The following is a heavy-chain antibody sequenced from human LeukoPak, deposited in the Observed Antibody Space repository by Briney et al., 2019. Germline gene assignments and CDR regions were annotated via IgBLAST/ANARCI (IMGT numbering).Heavy chain of an antibody. CDR1: GYTFTSYG. Sequence: ASVKVSCKASGYTFTSYGISWVRQAPGQGLEWMGWISASNGSTNYAQKLQGRVTMTTDTSTSTAYMELSSLRSEDTAVYYCASGTTDIVVVPATLRNYYFDYWGQGTLVTVSS. CDR3: ASGTTDIVVVPATLRNYYFDY. V-gene: IGHV1-18*01. J-gene: IGHJ4*02. D-gene: IGHD2-2*01. CDR2: ISASNGST.